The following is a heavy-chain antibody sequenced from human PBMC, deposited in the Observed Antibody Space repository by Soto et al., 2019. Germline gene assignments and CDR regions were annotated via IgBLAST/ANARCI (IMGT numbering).Heavy chain of an antibody. CDR3: AREEGYGDYEPQNFDY. J-gene: IGHJ4*02. CDR1: GFTFSSYS. D-gene: IGHD4-17*01. V-gene: IGHV3-48*02. Sequence: AGGSLRLSCAASGFTFSSYSMNWVRQAPGKGLEWVSYISSSSGTTYYADSVKGRFTISRDNAKNSLYLQMNSLRDEDTAVYYCAREEGYGDYEPQNFDYWGQGTLVTVSS. CDR2: ISSSSGTT.